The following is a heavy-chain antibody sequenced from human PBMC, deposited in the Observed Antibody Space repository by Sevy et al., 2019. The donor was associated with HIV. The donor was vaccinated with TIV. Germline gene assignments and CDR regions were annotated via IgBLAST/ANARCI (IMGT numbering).Heavy chain of an antibody. CDR3: ARAPGGQLGAFDI. J-gene: IGHJ3*02. Sequence: GGSLRLSCAASGFTFSSYAMHWXRQAPGKGLEWVAVISYDGSNKYYADSVKGRFTISRDNSKNTLYLQMNSLRAEDTAVYYCARAPGGQLGAFDIWGQWTMVTVS. CDR1: GFTFSSYA. D-gene: IGHD6-13*01. CDR2: ISYDGSNK. V-gene: IGHV3-30-3*01.